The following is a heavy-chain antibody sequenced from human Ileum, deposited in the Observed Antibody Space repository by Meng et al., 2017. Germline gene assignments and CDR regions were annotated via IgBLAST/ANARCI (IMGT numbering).Heavy chain of an antibody. J-gene: IGHJ4*02. Sequence: EVQLVGTGGGLLQPGGSLTLSCAASGFTVSSNYMTWVRQAPGKGLQWVSITYSGGDTKYADSVKGRFTISRDISKNTLYLQMSSLRAEDTAVYYCATGEWRPFDYWGQGTLVTVSS. CDR1: GFTVSSNY. V-gene: IGHV3-53*02. CDR3: ATGEWRPFDY. D-gene: IGHD3-3*01. CDR2: TYSGGDT.